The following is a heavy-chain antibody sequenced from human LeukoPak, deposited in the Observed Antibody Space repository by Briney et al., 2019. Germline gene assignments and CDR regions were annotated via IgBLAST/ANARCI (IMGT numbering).Heavy chain of an antibody. D-gene: IGHD1-14*01. CDR1: GFTFSSYG. V-gene: IGHV3-30*02. CDR2: IRYDGSNK. Sequence: GGSLRLSCAASGFTFSSYGMHWVRQAPGKGLEWVTFIRYDGSNKYYADSVKGRFTISRDNAKNSLYLQMNSLRAEDTAVYYCARYRGYYFDYWGQGTLVTVSS. J-gene: IGHJ4*02. CDR3: ARYRGYYFDY.